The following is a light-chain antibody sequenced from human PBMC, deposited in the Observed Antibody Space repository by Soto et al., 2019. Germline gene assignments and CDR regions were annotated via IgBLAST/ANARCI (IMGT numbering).Light chain of an antibody. CDR2: AAS. CDR1: QGINNL. V-gene: IGKV1-12*01. Sequence: DIQMTKYPSSVSASVGDRVTITCRASQGINNLLAWFQQKPGEAPRLLIYAASSLHSGVPSRFSGSGSGTDFTLTISSLQPEDFGTYYCLQGNSFPLTFGGGTKMEIK. J-gene: IGKJ4*01. CDR3: LQGNSFPLT.